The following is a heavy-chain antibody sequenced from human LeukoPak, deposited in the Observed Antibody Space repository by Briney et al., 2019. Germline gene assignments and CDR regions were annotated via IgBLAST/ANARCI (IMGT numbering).Heavy chain of an antibody. CDR3: AKDPRAAAGISPYFDY. CDR2: IKQDGSEK. J-gene: IGHJ4*02. D-gene: IGHD6-13*01. V-gene: IGHV3-7*03. CDR1: GFTFSSYW. Sequence: GGSLGLSCAASGFTFSSYWMNWVRQAPGKGLEWVANIKQDGSEKYYVDSVKGRFTISRDNAKNSLYLQMNSLRAEDTALYYCAKDPRAAAGISPYFDYWGQGTLVTVSS.